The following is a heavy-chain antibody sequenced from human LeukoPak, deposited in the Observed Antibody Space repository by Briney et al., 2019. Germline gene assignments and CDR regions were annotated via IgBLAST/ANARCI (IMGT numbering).Heavy chain of an antibody. Sequence: AGGYLRLSCAAAGFTFSNAWMSWVRQAPGKGLEWVGRIKSKTDGGTTDYAAPVKGRFTISRDDSKNTLYLQMNSLKTEDTAVYYCTTWGYCSSTSCYTGPWFDPWGRGTLVTVSS. D-gene: IGHD2-2*02. CDR3: TTWGYCSSTSCYTGPWFDP. J-gene: IGHJ5*02. V-gene: IGHV3-15*01. CDR1: GFTFSNAW. CDR2: IKSKTDGGTT.